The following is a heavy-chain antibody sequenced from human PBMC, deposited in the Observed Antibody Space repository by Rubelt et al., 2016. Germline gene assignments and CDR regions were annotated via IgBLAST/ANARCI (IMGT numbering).Heavy chain of an antibody. V-gene: IGHV3-23*04. CDR2: ISGSGGST. CDR3: AKVGGGIVGAFDY. CDR1: GFTFSSYA. D-gene: IGHD1-26*01. J-gene: IGHJ4*02. Sequence: EVQLVESGGGLVQPGGSLRLSCAASGFTFSSYAMSWVRQAPEKGLEWVSAISGSGGSTYYADSVKGRVTISRDNSKNTLYLQMNSLRAEDTAVYYCAKVGGGIVGAFDYWGQGTLVTVSS.